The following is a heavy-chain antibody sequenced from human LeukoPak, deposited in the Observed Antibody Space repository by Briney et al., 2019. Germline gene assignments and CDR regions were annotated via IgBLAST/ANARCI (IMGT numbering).Heavy chain of an antibody. J-gene: IGHJ4*02. Sequence: SETLSLTCTVSGGSISSGDYYWSWIRQPPGKGLEWIGYIYYSGSTYYNPSLKSRVTISVDTSKNQFSLKLSSVTAADTAVYYCARTGGYSYVLDYWGQGTLVTVSS. V-gene: IGHV4-30-4*01. CDR1: GGSISSGDYY. CDR2: IYYSGST. D-gene: IGHD5-18*01. CDR3: ARTGGYSYVLDY.